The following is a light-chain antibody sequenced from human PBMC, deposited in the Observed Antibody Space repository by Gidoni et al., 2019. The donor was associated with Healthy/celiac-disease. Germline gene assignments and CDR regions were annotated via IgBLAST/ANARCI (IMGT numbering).Light chain of an antibody. Sequence: DIQMTQSPSSLSASVGDRVTITCRASQSISSYLNWYQQKPGKAPKLRIYAASSLHSGVPSRFSGSGSGTDFTLTISSLQPEDFATYYCQQSYSTPPWTFGQGTKVEIK. CDR1: QSISSY. J-gene: IGKJ1*01. V-gene: IGKV1-39*01. CDR3: QQSYSTPPWT. CDR2: AAS.